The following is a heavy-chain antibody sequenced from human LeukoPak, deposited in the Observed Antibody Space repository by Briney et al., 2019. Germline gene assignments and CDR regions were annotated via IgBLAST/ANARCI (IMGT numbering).Heavy chain of an antibody. D-gene: IGHD3-22*01. J-gene: IGHJ1*01. CDR3: AKDGYYDISGYFQH. V-gene: IGHV3-33*06. CDR1: GFTFSSYG. Sequence: GGSLRLSCAASGFTFSSYGMHWVRQAPGKGLEWVAVIWYDGSNKYYADSVKGRFTISRDNSKNTLYLQMNSLRAEDTAVFYCAKDGYYDISGYFQHWGQGTLVTVS. CDR2: IWYDGSNK.